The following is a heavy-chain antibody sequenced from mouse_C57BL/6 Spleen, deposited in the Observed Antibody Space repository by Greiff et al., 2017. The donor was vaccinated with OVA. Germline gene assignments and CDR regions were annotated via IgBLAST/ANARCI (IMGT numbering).Heavy chain of an antibody. J-gene: IGHJ3*01. V-gene: IGHV1-55*01. CDR1: GYTFTSYW. D-gene: IGHD1-1*01. CDR2: IYPGSGST. CDR3: ARRGLLRYSFAY. Sequence: VQLQQPGAELVKPGASVKMSCKASGYTFTSYWITWVKQRPGQGLEWIGGIYPGSGSTNYNEKFKSKATLTVDTSSSTAYMQLSSLTSEDSAVYYCARRGLLRYSFAYWGQGTLVTVSA.